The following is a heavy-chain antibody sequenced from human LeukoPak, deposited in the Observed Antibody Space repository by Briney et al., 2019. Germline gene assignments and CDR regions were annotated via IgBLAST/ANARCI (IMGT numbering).Heavy chain of an antibody. D-gene: IGHD1-26*01. J-gene: IGHJ3*02. V-gene: IGHV3-21*01. CDR2: ISSSSSYI. CDR3: ARAAGGWKGATRGYAFDI. Sequence: GGSLRLSCAASGFTFSSYSMNWVRQAPGKGLEWVSSISSSSSYIYYADSVKGRFTISRDNAKNTLYLQMNSLRAEDTAVYYCARAAGGWKGATRGYAFDIWGQGTMVTVSS. CDR1: GFTFSSYS.